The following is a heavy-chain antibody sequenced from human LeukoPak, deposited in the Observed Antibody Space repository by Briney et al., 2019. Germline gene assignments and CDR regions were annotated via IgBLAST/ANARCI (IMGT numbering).Heavy chain of an antibody. J-gene: IGHJ6*02. CDR2: ISSSSSTI. CDR1: GFTFSSYS. CDR3: ASEYCGGDCYSGGNYYGMDV. V-gene: IGHV3-48*04. D-gene: IGHD2-21*02. Sequence: GGSLRLSCAASGFTFSSYSMNWVRQAPGKGLEWVSYISSSSSTIYYADSVKGRFTISRDNAKNSLYLQMNSLRAEDTAVYYCASEYCGGDCYSGGNYYGMDVWGQGTTVTVSS.